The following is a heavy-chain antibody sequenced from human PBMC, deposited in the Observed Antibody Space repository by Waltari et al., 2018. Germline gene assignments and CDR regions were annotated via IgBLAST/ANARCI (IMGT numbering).Heavy chain of an antibody. CDR2: IIPIFGTA. J-gene: IGHJ4*02. CDR3: ARMGRGDYDSSGYTFDY. Sequence: QVPLVQSGAEVKKPGSSVKVPCKASGGTFSSYAISWVRQAPGQGLEWMGGIIPIFGTANYAQKFQGRVTITTDESTSTAYMELSSLRSEDTAVYYCARMGRGDYDSSGYTFDYWGQGTLVTVSS. D-gene: IGHD3-22*01. V-gene: IGHV1-69*05. CDR1: GGTFSSYA.